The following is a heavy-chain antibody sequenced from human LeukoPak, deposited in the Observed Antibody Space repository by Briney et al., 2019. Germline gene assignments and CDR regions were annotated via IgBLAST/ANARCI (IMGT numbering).Heavy chain of an antibody. J-gene: IGHJ4*02. CDR1: GFTFSSYA. Sequence: GGSLRLSCAASGFTFSSYAMSWVRQALGKGLEWVPAISGNGGSTYYADSVKGRFTISRDNSKNTLYLQMNSLRAEDTAVYYCANSHRYCSGGSCHYFDYWGQGTLVTVSS. D-gene: IGHD2-15*01. V-gene: IGHV3-23*01. CDR3: ANSHRYCSGGSCHYFDY. CDR2: ISGNGGST.